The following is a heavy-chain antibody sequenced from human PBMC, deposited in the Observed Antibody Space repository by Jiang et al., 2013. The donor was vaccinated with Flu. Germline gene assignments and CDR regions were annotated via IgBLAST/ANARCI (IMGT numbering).Heavy chain of an antibody. CDR1: GVSISTPNYF. V-gene: IGHV4-39*01. CDR2: IYYDGST. J-gene: IGHJ4*02. D-gene: IGHD1-26*01. Sequence: SLTCTVSGVSISTPNYFWGWIRQPPGKGLEWIGSIYYDGSTYYSPSLKSRVTMSVDTSNNHFSLKMRSVTAADTAVYYCARHGTWAFYFDHWGQGNVVTVSS. CDR3: ARHGTWAFYFDH.